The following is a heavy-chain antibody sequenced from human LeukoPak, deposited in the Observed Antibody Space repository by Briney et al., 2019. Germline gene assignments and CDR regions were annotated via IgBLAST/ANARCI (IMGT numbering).Heavy chain of an antibody. J-gene: IGHJ3*02. V-gene: IGHV3-33*01. Sequence: GGSLRLSCAASGFTFSSYGMHWVRQAPGKGLEWVAVIWYDGSNKYYVDSVKGRFTISRDNSKNTLYLQMNSLRAEDTAVYYCARGAYGSGTYHDFDIWGQGTMVTVSS. CDR2: IWYDGSNK. D-gene: IGHD3-10*01. CDR1: GFTFSSYG. CDR3: ARGAYGSGTYHDFDI.